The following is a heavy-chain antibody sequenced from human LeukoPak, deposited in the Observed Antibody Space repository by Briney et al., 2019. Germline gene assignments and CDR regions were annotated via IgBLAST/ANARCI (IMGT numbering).Heavy chain of an antibody. Sequence: GASVKVSCKASGYTFTGYYMHWVRQAPGQGLEWMGWINPNSGGTNYAQKFQGWVTMTRDTSISTAYMELSRLRSDDTAVYYCARDGVQLAPYDAFDIWGQGTMVTVSS. CDR1: GYTFTGYY. D-gene: IGHD2-8*01. V-gene: IGHV1-2*04. CDR2: INPNSGGT. J-gene: IGHJ3*02. CDR3: ARDGVQLAPYDAFDI.